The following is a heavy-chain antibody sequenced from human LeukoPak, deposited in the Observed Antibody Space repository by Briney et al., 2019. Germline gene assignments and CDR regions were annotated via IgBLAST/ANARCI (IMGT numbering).Heavy chain of an antibody. CDR2: ISSSSSYI. D-gene: IGHD6-13*01. CDR3: ARDKWDSSSWSYYYYGMDV. J-gene: IGHJ6*02. V-gene: IGHV3-21*01. CDR1: GFTFSSYS. Sequence: GGSLRLSCAASGFTFSSYSMNWVRQAPGKGLEWVSSISSSSSYIYYADSVKGRFTISRDNAKNSLYLQMNSLRAEDTAVYYCARDKWDSSSWSYYYYGMDVWGQGTTVTVSS.